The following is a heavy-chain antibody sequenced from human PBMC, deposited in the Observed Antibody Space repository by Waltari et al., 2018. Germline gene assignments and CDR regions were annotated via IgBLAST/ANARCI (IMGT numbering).Heavy chain of an antibody. CDR1: GFTVSNNY. CDR2: IYSGGST. D-gene: IGHD2-21*01. J-gene: IGHJ4*02. CDR3: ATSPGGGGF. Sequence: EVQLVESGGGLVQPGESPRLSCAASGFTVSNNYMSWVRQAPGKGLEGVSVIYSGGSTQYADSLKGRFTITRDSSKNTLYLQMNSLRVEDTAVYYCATSPGGGGFWGQGTLVTVSS. V-gene: IGHV3-66*01.